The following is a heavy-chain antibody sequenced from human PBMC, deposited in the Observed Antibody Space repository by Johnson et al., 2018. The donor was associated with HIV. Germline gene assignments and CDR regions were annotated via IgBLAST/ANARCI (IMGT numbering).Heavy chain of an antibody. V-gene: IGHV3-66*01. CDR2: IYSGGNT. D-gene: IGHD2-8*01. J-gene: IGHJ3*02. CDR3: ARDGNAGYCTNGVCYNDAFDI. CDR1: GFTVSNNY. Sequence: QLVESGGGLVQPGESLRLSCAASGFTVSNNYMHWVRQAPGKGLEWVSVIYSGGNTYYADSVKGRFIISRDNFKNTLYLQMNSLRAEDTAVYYCARDGNAGYCTNGVCYNDAFDIWGQGIMVTVSS.